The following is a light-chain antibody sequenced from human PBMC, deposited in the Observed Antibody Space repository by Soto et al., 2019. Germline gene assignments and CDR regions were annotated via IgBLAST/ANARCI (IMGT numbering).Light chain of an antibody. CDR2: GAS. Sequence: EIVLTQSPGTLSLSPGERATLSCRASQRISNSYLAWYQQKPGQAPRLLIYGASSRATGIPERFSGSGSVTDFTLTISRLEPEDFAVYYCQQYGSSPITFGQGTRL. V-gene: IGKV3-20*01. CDR1: QRISNSY. J-gene: IGKJ5*01. CDR3: QQYGSSPIT.